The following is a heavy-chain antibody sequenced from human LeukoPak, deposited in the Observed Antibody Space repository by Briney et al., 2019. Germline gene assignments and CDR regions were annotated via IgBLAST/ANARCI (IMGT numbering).Heavy chain of an antibody. CDR2: ISSSGSTI. V-gene: IGHV3-11*01. CDR3: ARWMRSSGWHRHFDY. Sequence: GGSLRLSCAASGFTFSDYYMSWIRQAPGKGLEWVSYISSSGSTIYYADSVKGRFTISRDNAKNSLYLQMNSLRAEDTAVYYCARWMRSSGWHRHFDYWGQGTLVTVPS. CDR1: GFTFSDYY. J-gene: IGHJ4*02. D-gene: IGHD6-19*01.